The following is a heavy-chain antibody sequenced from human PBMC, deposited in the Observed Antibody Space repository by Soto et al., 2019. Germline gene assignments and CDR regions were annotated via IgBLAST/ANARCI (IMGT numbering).Heavy chain of an antibody. D-gene: IGHD2-8*02. Sequence: GGSLRLSCAASGFICTSYDMSWVRQVPGKGLEWVSTILVGGSTYYADSAKGRFTISRDRSKNTVFLQMNSLTAGDTAVYYCAKATATGGGAFDICGQGTMVTVSS. V-gene: IGHV3-23*01. CDR3: AKATATGGGAFDI. J-gene: IGHJ3*02. CDR1: GFICTSYD. CDR2: ILVGGST.